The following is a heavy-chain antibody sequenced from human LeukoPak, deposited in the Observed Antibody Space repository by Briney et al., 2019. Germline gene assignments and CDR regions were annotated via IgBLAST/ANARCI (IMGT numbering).Heavy chain of an antibody. CDR2: ISGGGGST. D-gene: IGHD4/OR15-4a*01. J-gene: IGHJ6*02. CDR1: GFTFSNYA. V-gene: IGHV3-23*01. CDR3: AKAAYGDYYSYYAMDV. Sequence: GGSLRLSCAASGFTFSNYAMSWVRQAPGKGLEWVSRISGGGGSTFYADSVKGRCTISRDKARNTLYLQMNSLRAEDTAVYYFAKAAYGDYYSYYAMDVWGQGTPVTVSS.